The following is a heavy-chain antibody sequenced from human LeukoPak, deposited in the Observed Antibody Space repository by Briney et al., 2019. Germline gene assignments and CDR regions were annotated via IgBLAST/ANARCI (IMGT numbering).Heavy chain of an antibody. D-gene: IGHD3-9*01. J-gene: IGHJ6*03. CDR1: GYTFTSYG. CDR3: ARDRWSGWLPTYYYYYMDV. CDR2: ISAYNGNT. Sequence: ASVKVSCKASGYTFTSYGISWVRQAPGQGLEWMGWISAYNGNTNYAQKLQGRVTMTTDTSTSTAYMELRSLRSDDTAVYYCARDRWSGWLPTYYYYYMDVWGKGTTVTVSS. V-gene: IGHV1-18*01.